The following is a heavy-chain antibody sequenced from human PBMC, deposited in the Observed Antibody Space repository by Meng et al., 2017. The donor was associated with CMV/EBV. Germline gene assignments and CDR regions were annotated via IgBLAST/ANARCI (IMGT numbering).Heavy chain of an antibody. CDR3: ARDDCSGGSCYGY. V-gene: IGHV4-38-2*02. Sequence: SETLSLTCTVSGYSISSGYYWGWIRQPPGKGLEWIGSIYHSGSTYYNPSLKSRVTISVDTPKNQFSLKLSSVTAADTAVYYCARDDCSGGSCYGYWGQGTLVTVSS. CDR1: GYSISSGYY. J-gene: IGHJ4*02. D-gene: IGHD2-15*01. CDR2: IYHSGST.